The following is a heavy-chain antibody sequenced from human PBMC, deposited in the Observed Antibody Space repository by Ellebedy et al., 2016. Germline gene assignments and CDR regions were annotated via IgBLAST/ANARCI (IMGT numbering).Heavy chain of an antibody. V-gene: IGHV3-30-3*01. CDR3: ARVGGRWLVRSYYFDY. CDR1: GFTFSSYA. Sequence: GGSLRLSCAASGFTFSSYAMHWVRQAPGKGLEWVAVISYDGSNKYYADSVKGRFTISRDNSKNTLYLQMNSLRAEDTAVYYCARVGGRWLVRSYYFDYWGQGTLVTVSS. J-gene: IGHJ4*02. CDR2: ISYDGSNK. D-gene: IGHD6-19*01.